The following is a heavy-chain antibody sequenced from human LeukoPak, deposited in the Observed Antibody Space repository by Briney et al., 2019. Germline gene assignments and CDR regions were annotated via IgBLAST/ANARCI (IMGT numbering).Heavy chain of an antibody. Sequence: SETLSLTCTVSGDSISSFYWSWIRQPPGKGLEWIGEINHSGSTNYNPSLKSRVTISVDTSKNQFSLKLSSVTAADTAVYYCARGLKWLRPTFFDYWGQGTLVTVSS. CDR2: INHSGST. CDR3: ARGLKWLRPTFFDY. J-gene: IGHJ4*02. D-gene: IGHD5-12*01. V-gene: IGHV4-34*01. CDR1: GDSISSFY.